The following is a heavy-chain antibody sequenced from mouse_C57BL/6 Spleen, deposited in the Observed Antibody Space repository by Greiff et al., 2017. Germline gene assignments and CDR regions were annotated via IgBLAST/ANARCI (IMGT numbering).Heavy chain of an antibody. CDR2: INPSSGYT. D-gene: IGHD1-1*01. Sequence: QVQLQQSGAELARPGASVKMSCKASGYTFTSYTMHWVNQRPGQGLEWIGYINPSSGYTKYNQKFKDKATLTADKSSSTAYMQLSSLTSEDSAVYYCARITTVVPFAYWGQGTLVTVSA. J-gene: IGHJ3*01. V-gene: IGHV1-4*01. CDR1: GYTFTSYT. CDR3: ARITTVVPFAY.